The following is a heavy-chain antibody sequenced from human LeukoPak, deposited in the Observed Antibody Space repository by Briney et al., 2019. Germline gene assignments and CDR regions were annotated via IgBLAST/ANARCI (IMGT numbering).Heavy chain of an antibody. V-gene: IGHV4-39*07. D-gene: IGHD3-22*01. CDR3: AREGERYYDSSGYYKN. Sequence: SETLPLTCTVSGGSISSSSYYWGWIRQPPGKGLEWIGRIYTSGSTNYNPSLKSRVTMSVDTSKNQFSLKLSSVTAADTAVYYCAREGERYYDSSGYYKNWGQGTLVTVSS. CDR2: IYTSGST. J-gene: IGHJ4*02. CDR1: GGSISSSSYY.